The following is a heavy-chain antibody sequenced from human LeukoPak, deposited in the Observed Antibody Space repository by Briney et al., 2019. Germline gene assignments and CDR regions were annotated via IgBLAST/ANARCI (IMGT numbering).Heavy chain of an antibody. Sequence: GASVKVSCKASGYTFTSYYMHWVRQAPGQGLEWMGIINPSGGSTSYAQKFQGRVTMTRDTSTSTVYMELSSLRSEDTAVYYCARAPRYCSSTSCYGGYYYYYGVDVWGQGTTVTVSS. CDR3: ARAPRYCSSTSCYGGYYYYYGVDV. CDR1: GYTFTSYY. D-gene: IGHD2-2*01. J-gene: IGHJ6*02. CDR2: INPSGGST. V-gene: IGHV1-46*01.